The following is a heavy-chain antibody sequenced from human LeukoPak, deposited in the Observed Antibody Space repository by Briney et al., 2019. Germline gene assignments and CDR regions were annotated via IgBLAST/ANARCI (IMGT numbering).Heavy chain of an antibody. J-gene: IGHJ4*02. CDR1: GGSISSYY. Sequence: PSETLSLTCTVSGGSISSYYWSWLRQSPGKGLEWIGHIYSSGNTDYNSSLKSRVTISVDTSKSQFSLRLSSVTATDTAVYYCARLRWQLVGPYFDYWGQGILVTVSS. CDR3: ARLRWQLVGPYFDY. D-gene: IGHD1-26*01. V-gene: IGHV4-59*01. CDR2: IYSSGNT.